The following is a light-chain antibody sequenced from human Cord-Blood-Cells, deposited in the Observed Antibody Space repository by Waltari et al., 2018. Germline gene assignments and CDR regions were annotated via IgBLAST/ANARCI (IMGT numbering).Light chain of an antibody. CDR3: QQYNNWPYT. Sequence: VMTRPPATLSASPGERATLSCRASQSVSSNLAWYQQKPGQAPRLLIYGASTRATGIPARFSGSGSGTEFTLTISSLQSEDFAVYYCQQYNNWPYTFGQGTKLEIK. V-gene: IGKV3-15*01. CDR2: GAS. CDR1: QSVSSN. J-gene: IGKJ2*01.